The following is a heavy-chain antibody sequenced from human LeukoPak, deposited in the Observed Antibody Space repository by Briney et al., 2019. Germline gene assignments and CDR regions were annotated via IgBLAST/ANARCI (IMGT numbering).Heavy chain of an antibody. CDR2: ISGDSLSI. J-gene: IGHJ4*02. Sequence: GGSLRLSCAASGFALSSYSMNWVRQAPGKGLEWVSYISGDSLSIHYAESVQGRFTISRDNAKSSVYLQMNSLRVEDTAVYYCVRDGGSYRRYLDSWGQGTLVTVSS. V-gene: IGHV3-48*01. D-gene: IGHD1-26*01. CDR3: VRDGGSYRRYLDS. CDR1: GFALSSYS.